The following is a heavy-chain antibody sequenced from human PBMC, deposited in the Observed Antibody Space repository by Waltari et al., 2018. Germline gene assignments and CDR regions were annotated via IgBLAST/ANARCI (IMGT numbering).Heavy chain of an antibody. V-gene: IGHV4-59*08. J-gene: IGHJ5*02. CDR1: GGSLRGYN. D-gene: IGHD6-19*01. Sequence: QVQLQESGPGLVKPSETLSLTCTVSGGSLRGYNWSWIRQPPGKGLEWLGYIFYSGTTNHSPSLNNRVTISIDTSKNQFSLKLSSVTAADTAVYYCARRGAVAGRGNWFDPWGQGTLVTVSS. CDR3: ARRGAVAGRGNWFDP. CDR2: IFYSGTT.